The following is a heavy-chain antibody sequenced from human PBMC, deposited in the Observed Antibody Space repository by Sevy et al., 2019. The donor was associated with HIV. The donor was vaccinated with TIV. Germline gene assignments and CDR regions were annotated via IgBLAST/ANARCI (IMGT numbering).Heavy chain of an antibody. Sequence: GASVKVSCKASGYTFTGYYMHWVRQAPGQGLEWMGRINPNSGGTNYAQKFQGRVTMTRDTSISTAYMELSRLRSDDTAVYYCARRYCSSTSCYNWFDPWGQGTLVTVSS. CDR2: INPNSGGT. CDR1: GYTFTGYY. D-gene: IGHD2-2*01. V-gene: IGHV1-2*06. CDR3: ARRYCSSTSCYNWFDP. J-gene: IGHJ5*02.